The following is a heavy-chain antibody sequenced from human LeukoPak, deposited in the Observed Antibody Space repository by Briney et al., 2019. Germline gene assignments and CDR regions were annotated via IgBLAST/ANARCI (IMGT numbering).Heavy chain of an antibody. D-gene: IGHD3-10*01. CDR3: SKERPEEYYGSGSYFDY. CDR1: GFTFRSHA. V-gene: IGHV3-30*04. Sequence: GGSLRLSCAASGFTFRSHAMHWVRQAPGKGLEWVAVISYEDGTNKYYADSVKGRFTISRDHSKYTVYLEMNSLRVEDTAMYYCSKERPEEYYGSGSYFDYWGQGILVTVSS. CDR2: ISYEDGTNK. J-gene: IGHJ4*02.